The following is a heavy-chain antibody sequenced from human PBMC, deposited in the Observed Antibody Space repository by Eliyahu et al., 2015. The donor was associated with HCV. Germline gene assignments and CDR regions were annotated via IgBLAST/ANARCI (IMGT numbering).Heavy chain of an antibody. Sequence: QVQLQESGPGLVKPSETLSLTCTVSGASVKTYFWAWIRQPPGKGLEWIGYVFHNGDTTYSPSLKNRVTISIDTSMNQFSLKLSYLTASDTAVYYCARQAYYDGMDVWGQGTTVTVSS. CDR3: ARQAYYDGMDV. J-gene: IGHJ6*02. CDR1: GASVKTYF. V-gene: IGHV4-59*08. CDR2: VFHNGDT.